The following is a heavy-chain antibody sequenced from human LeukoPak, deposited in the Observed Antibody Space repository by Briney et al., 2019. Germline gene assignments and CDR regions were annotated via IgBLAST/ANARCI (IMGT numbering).Heavy chain of an antibody. V-gene: IGHV4-31*03. CDR1: GDSISSGGYY. D-gene: IGHD1-26*01. J-gene: IGHJ5*02. Sequence: PSQTLSLTCSVSGDSISSGGYYWHWIRQHPEKGLEWIGYIYSTGTTYYNPSLTGRLTMSLDTSKNQFSLKVTSVTAADTAVYFCARDRPDTTSPTTVGRFDPWGQGTLVTVSS. CDR3: ARDRPDTTSPTTVGRFDP. CDR2: IYSTGTT.